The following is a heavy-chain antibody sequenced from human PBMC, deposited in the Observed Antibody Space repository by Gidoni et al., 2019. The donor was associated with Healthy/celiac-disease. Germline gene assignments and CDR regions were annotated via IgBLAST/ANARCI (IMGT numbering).Heavy chain of an antibody. V-gene: IGHV5-10-1*01. D-gene: IGHD2-15*01. J-gene: IGHJ6*02. CDR2: VDPSDSYT. CDR1: GYSVPSYW. Sequence: EVQLVQSGAEVKKPGESLRISCTGSGYSVPSYWLSWVRQMTGKGLGWMGRVDPSDSYTSSSPSVQGHVTISADKSISTAYLQWSSLKASDTAMYYFARSLVVAAIGGGGETYYYYYGMDVWGQGTTVTVSS. CDR3: ARSLVVAAIGGGGETYYYYYGMDV.